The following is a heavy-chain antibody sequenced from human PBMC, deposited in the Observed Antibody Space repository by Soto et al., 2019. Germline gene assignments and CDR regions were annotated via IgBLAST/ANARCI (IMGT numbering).Heavy chain of an antibody. CDR3: ARRGSSGWADDNWFDP. CDR2: ICYSGST. V-gene: IGHV4-39*01. J-gene: IGHJ5*02. D-gene: IGHD6-19*01. Sequence: NPSETLSLTCTVSGDSISSSNSCWGWVRQSPGEGLDWIGTICYSGSTYYNASLKSRVTIFGDTSKNQFSLKLTSVTAADTAVYYCARRGSSGWADDNWFDPWGQGTLVTVSS. CDR1: GDSISSSNSC.